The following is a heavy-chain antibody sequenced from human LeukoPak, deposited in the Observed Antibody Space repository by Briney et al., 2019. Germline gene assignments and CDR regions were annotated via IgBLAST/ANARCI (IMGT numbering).Heavy chain of an antibody. CDR1: GGSISSYY. V-gene: IGHV4-59*01. CDR2: IYYSGST. J-gene: IGHJ4*02. Sequence: SETLSLTCTVSGGSISSYYWSWIRQPPGKGLEWIGYIYYSGSTNYNPSLKSRVTISVDTSKDQFSLKLSSVTAADTAVYYCARVDSSGYYIDYWGQGTLVTVSS. D-gene: IGHD3-22*01. CDR3: ARVDSSGYYIDY.